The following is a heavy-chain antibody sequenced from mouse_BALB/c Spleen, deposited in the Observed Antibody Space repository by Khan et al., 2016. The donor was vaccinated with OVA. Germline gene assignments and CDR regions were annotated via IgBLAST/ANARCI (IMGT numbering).Heavy chain of an antibody. Sequence: VQLKQSGPELVRPGASVKISCKASGYSFTGYFMNWVMQSHGKSLEWIGRINPHIGETFYNQRFKDKATLTVDESSSTAHMELRSLASEDSAVYYCTRIYRSDFDYWGQLTTLTVYS. D-gene: IGHD1-1*01. CDR2: INPHIGET. V-gene: IGHV1-20*02. CDR1: GYSFTGYF. J-gene: IGHJ2*01. CDR3: TRIYRSDFDY.